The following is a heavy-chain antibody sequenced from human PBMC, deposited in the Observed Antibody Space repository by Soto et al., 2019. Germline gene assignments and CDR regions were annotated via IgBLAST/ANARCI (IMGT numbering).Heavy chain of an antibody. CDR2: INHSGST. D-gene: IGHD6-13*01. Sequence: SETLSLTCAVYVGSFSGYYWSWIRQPPGKGLEWIGEINHSGSTNYNPSLKSRVTISVDTSKNQFSLKLSSVTAADTAVYYCARIGSAAGTDNYYYYYGMDVWGQGTTVTVSS. CDR3: ARIGSAAGTDNYYYYYGMDV. CDR1: VGSFSGYY. V-gene: IGHV4-34*01. J-gene: IGHJ6*02.